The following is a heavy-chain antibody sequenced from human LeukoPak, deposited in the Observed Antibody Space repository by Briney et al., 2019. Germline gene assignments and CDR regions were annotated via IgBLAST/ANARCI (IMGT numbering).Heavy chain of an antibody. CDR2: ISAYNGNT. CDR1: GYTFTSYG. J-gene: IGHJ4*02. CDR3: ARDRRLDYQLPADY. D-gene: IGHD2-2*01. V-gene: IGHV1-18*01. Sequence: ASVKVSCKASGYTFTSYGISWVRQAPGQGLEWMGWISAYNGNTKYTQKLQGRVTMTTDTSTSTAFMELRSLRSDDTAVYYCARDRRLDYQLPADYWGQGTLVTVSS.